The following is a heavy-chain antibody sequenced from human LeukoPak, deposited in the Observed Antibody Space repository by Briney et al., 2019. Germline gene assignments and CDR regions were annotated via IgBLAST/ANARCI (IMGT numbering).Heavy chain of an antibody. J-gene: IGHJ4*02. CDR3: ARDNPPRGWYGGGYYFDY. CDR1: GYTFTGYY. D-gene: IGHD6-19*01. Sequence: GASVKVSCKASGYTFTGYYMHWVRQAPGQWLEWMGIINPSGGSTSYAQKFQGRVTMTRDMSTSTVYMELSSLRSEDTAVYYCARDNPPRGWYGGGYYFDYWGQGTLVTVSS. V-gene: IGHV1-46*01. CDR2: INPSGGST.